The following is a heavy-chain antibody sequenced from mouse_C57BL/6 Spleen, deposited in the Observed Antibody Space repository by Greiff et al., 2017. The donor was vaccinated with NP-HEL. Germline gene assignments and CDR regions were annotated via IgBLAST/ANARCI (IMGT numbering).Heavy chain of an antibody. CDR1: GYTFTSYW. Sequence: VQLQQSGAELVKPGASVKMSCKASGYTFTSYWITWVKQRPGQGLEWIGDIYPGSGSTNYNEKFKSKATLTVDTSSSTAYMQLSSLTSEDSAVYYCARRRYDYDAMDYWGQGTSVTVSS. CDR2: IYPGSGST. D-gene: IGHD2-10*02. J-gene: IGHJ4*01. V-gene: IGHV1-55*01. CDR3: ARRRYDYDAMDY.